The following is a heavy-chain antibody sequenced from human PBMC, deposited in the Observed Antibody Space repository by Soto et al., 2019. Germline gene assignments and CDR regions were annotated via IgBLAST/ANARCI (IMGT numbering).Heavy chain of an antibody. D-gene: IGHD4-17*01. Sequence: EVQLVESGGGLVQPGGSLRLSCAASGFTFSSYSMNWVHQAPGKGLEWVSYISSSSSTIYYADSVKGRFTISRDNAKNSLSLQMNSLRDEDTAVYYGARDLYGDYAFDYWGRGTLVTVSS. J-gene: IGHJ4*02. CDR2: ISSSSSTI. CDR1: GFTFSSYS. V-gene: IGHV3-48*02. CDR3: ARDLYGDYAFDY.